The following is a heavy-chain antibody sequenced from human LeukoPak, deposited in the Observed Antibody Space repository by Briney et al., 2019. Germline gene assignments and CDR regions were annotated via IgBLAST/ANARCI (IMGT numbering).Heavy chain of an antibody. Sequence: ASVKVSCKASGYTFTSYGISRVRQAPGQGLEWMGWISAYNGNTNYAQKLQGRVTMTTDTSTSTAYMELRSLRSDDTAVYYCARDCSGGSCPLSGIDYWGQGTLVTVSS. CDR1: GYTFTSYG. CDR2: ISAYNGNT. V-gene: IGHV1-18*01. CDR3: ARDCSGGSCPLSGIDY. D-gene: IGHD2-15*01. J-gene: IGHJ4*02.